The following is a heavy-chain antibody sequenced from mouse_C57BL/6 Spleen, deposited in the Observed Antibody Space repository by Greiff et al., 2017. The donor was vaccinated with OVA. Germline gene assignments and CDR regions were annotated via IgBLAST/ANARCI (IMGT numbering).Heavy chain of an antibody. CDR1: GYSITSGYY. V-gene: IGHV3-6*01. D-gene: IGHD4-1*01. CDR2: ISYDGSN. CDR3: ASLTSYWYFDV. Sequence: ESGPGLVKPSQSLSLTCSVTGYSITSGYYWNWIRQFPGNKLEWMGYISYDGSNNYNPSLKNRISITRDTSKNQFFLKLNSVTTEDTATYYCASLTSYWYFDVWGTGTTVTVSS. J-gene: IGHJ1*03.